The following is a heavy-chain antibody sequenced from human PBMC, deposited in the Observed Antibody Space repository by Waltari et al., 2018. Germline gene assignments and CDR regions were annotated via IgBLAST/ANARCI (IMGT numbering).Heavy chain of an antibody. CDR3: ARERGYDYGIDH. CDR2: ISSSALTI. CDR1: GFTLSNYD. D-gene: IGHD5-18*01. V-gene: IGHV3-48*03. J-gene: IGHJ4*02. Sequence: EVQLVESGGHLVQPGGSLRLSCSVSGFTLSNYDMNWVRQAPGKSLEWISFISSSALTIHYAASVKGRFAVSRDNAKNSLYLQMNNLRAKDTAFYFCARERGYDYGIDHWGQGTLVTVSS.